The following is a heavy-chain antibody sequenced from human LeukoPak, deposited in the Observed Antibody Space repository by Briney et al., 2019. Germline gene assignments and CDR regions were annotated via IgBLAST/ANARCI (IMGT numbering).Heavy chain of an antibody. CDR1: GGSISSSSYY. D-gene: IGHD3-3*02. Sequence: SETLSLTCTVSGGSISSSSYYWGWIRQPPGKGLEWIGSIYYSGSTYYNPSLKSRVTISVDTSKNQFSLKLSSVTAADTAVYYCARGSPHFTDYWGQGTLVTVSS. CDR2: IYYSGST. V-gene: IGHV4-39*07. J-gene: IGHJ4*02. CDR3: ARGSPHFTDY.